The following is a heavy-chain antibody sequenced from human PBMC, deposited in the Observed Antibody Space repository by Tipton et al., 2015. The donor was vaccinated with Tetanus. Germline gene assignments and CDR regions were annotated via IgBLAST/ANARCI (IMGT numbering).Heavy chain of an antibody. V-gene: IGHV5-51*01. CDR3: ARPLTSVAFGGFAFDV. D-gene: IGHD3-16*01. CDR2: IYPGDSYS. Sequence: QSGAEVKQPGESLKISCKGSGYMFSSHWIGWVRQVPGKSLEWLGTIYPGDSYSTYSPSFEGQVTISVDRSIDTAYLQWSSLKASDTAIYYCARPLTSVAFGGFAFDVWGQGTLVTVSS. J-gene: IGHJ3*01. CDR1: GYMFSSHW.